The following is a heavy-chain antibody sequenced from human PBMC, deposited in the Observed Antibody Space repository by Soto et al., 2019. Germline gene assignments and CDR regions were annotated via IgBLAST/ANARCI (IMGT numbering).Heavy chain of an antibody. J-gene: IGHJ4*02. V-gene: IGHV3-23*01. Sequence: PGGSLRLSCAASGFTFSNYAMSWVRQAPGKGLEWVSAISGSGGSTYYADSAKGRFTISRDNSKNTLYLQMNSLRAEDTAVYYCAKDWGNRSGYDGYYFDYWGQGTLVTVSS. CDR1: GFTFSNYA. CDR3: AKDWGNRSGYDGYYFDY. D-gene: IGHD5-12*01. CDR2: ISGSGGST.